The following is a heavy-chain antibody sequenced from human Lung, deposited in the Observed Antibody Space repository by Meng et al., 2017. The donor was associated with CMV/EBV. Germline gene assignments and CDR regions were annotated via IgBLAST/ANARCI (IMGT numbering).Heavy chain of an antibody. CDR1: GYTFTDYY. J-gene: IGHJ4*02. D-gene: IGHD1-20*01. CDR3: ARGSPITGARTPYYY. V-gene: IGHV1-2*02. CDR2: INPSNGGT. Sequence: ASXXVSXKASGYTFTDYYMHWVRQAPGQRLEWMGWINPSNGGTDYAQKFQGRVTMTRDTSISTPYIELSRLRSDDTAVYYCARGSPITGARTPYYYWRQGTLVTVSS.